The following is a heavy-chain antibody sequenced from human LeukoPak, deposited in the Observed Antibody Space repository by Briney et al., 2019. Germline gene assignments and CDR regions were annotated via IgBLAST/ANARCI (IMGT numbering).Heavy chain of an antibody. CDR2: ISYDGSNK. CDR3: AKDSRIYQNGMDV. Sequence: GRSLRLSCAASGFTFSSYGMHWVGQAPGKGLEWVAVISYDGSNKYYADSVKGRFTISRDNSKNTLYLQMNSLRAEDTAVYYCAKDSRIYQNGMDVWGQGTTVTVSS. V-gene: IGHV3-30*18. J-gene: IGHJ6*02. CDR1: GFTFSSYG. D-gene: IGHD5-12*01.